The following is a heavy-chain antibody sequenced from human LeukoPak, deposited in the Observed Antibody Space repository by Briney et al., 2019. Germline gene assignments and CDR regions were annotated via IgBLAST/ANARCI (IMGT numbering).Heavy chain of an antibody. CDR1: GFSISSYY. Sequence: PSETLCLSCTASGFSISSYYWHWIRQPPGKGLEWIEYIYYSGSTNYNPSLKTRVTISVDTSKNQFSLKLSSVTAADTAVYYCARDSYIGHDYWGQGTLVTVSS. J-gene: IGHJ4*02. D-gene: IGHD3-10*01. CDR3: ARDSYIGHDY. V-gene: IGHV4-59*01. CDR2: IYYSGST.